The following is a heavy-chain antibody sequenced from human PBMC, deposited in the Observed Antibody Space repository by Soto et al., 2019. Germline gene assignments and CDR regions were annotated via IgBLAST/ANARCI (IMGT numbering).Heavy chain of an antibody. CDR2: ISWNSSSI. D-gene: IGHD3-10*01. V-gene: IGHV3-9*01. CDR3: AKDKRGAHDAFDI. J-gene: IGHJ3*02. Sequence: GGSLRLSCAASGFTFDNYAMHWVRQAPGKGLEWVSGISWNSSSIDYADSVKGRFTISRDNAKNSLYLQMNSLRAEDTALYYCAKDKRGAHDAFDIWGQGTMVTVSS. CDR1: GFTFDNYA.